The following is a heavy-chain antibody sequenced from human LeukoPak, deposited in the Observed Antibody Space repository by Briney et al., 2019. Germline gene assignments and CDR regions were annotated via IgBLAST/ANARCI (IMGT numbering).Heavy chain of an antibody. Sequence: GESLKISCQGSGYSFTSCWIGWVRQMPGKGLEWMGIIYPGDSDTTYSPSFQGQVTISADRSVSTAYLQWSSLKASDSAMYYCARGRVGATAYGMDVWGKGTTVTVSS. CDR2: IYPGDSDT. CDR1: GYSFTSCW. D-gene: IGHD1-26*01. J-gene: IGHJ6*03. V-gene: IGHV5-51*01. CDR3: ARGRVGATAYGMDV.